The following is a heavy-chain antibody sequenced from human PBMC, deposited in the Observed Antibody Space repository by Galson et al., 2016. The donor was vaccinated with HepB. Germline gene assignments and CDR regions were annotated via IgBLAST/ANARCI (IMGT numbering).Heavy chain of an antibody. V-gene: IGHV4-34*01. J-gene: IGHJ4*02. CDR1: GGSFSVYY. CDR3: ARANRIEDF. CDR2: INHSGST. D-gene: IGHD2/OR15-2a*01. Sequence: SETLSLTCAVYGGSFSVYYWSWIRQPPGKGLEWLGEINHSGSTNYNPSLKSRVNISVDTSKNQFSLKVTSVTAADTGVYYRARANRIEDFWGQGTLVTVSS.